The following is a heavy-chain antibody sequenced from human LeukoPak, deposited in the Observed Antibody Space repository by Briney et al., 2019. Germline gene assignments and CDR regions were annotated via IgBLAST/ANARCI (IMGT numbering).Heavy chain of an antibody. J-gene: IGHJ4*02. CDR3: ARDLGSFDY. CDR2: ISSSSSSTI. D-gene: IGHD2-15*01. Sequence: PGGSLRLSCAASGFTFSSYSMNWVRQAPGKGLEWASYISSSSSSTIYYADSVKGRFTISRDNAKNSLYLQMNSLRDEDTAVYYCARDLGSFDYWGQGTLVTVSS. CDR1: GFTFSSYS. V-gene: IGHV3-48*02.